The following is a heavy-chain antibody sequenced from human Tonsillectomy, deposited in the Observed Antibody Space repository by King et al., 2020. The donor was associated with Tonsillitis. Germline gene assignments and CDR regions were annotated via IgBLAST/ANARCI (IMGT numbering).Heavy chain of an antibody. J-gene: IGHJ4*02. Sequence: VQLVESGGGLVKPGGSLRLSCAASGFTFSTYTMNWVRQAPGKGLEWSSSISSSSSYIYYGDSVKGRFTISRDNAKSSLYLQMNSLRAEDTAVYYCARAPPTIFGVVTLIDYWGQGTLVTVSS. CDR2: ISSSSSYI. V-gene: IGHV3-21*01. CDR1: GFTFSTYT. CDR3: ARAPPTIFGVVTLIDY. D-gene: IGHD3-3*01.